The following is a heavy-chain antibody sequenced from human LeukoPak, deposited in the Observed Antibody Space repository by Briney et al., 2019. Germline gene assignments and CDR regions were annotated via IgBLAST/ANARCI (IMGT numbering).Heavy chain of an antibody. CDR3: ARTSGYTYFDY. V-gene: IGHV4-59*01. D-gene: IGHD5-12*01. Sequence: SETLSLTCTVSGGSISSNYWSWIRQPPGKGLEWIGYIYNSGGINYNPSLKSRVAISVDTSKNQFSLKLNSVTAADTAVYYCARTSGYTYFDYWGQGTLATVSS. CDR1: GGSISSNY. CDR2: IYNSGGI. J-gene: IGHJ4*02.